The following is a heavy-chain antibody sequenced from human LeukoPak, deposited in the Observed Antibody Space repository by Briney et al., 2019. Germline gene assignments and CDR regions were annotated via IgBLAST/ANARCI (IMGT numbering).Heavy chain of an antibody. Sequence: GGSLRLSCAASGFTFSSYSMNWVRQAPGKGLEWVSSISSSSSYIYYADSVKGRFTISRDNAKNSLYLQMNSLRAEDTAVYYCASATNVDTAMVGYWGQGTLVTVSS. CDR2: ISSSSSYI. CDR1: GFTFSSYS. CDR3: ASATNVDTAMVGY. D-gene: IGHD5-18*01. J-gene: IGHJ4*02. V-gene: IGHV3-21*01.